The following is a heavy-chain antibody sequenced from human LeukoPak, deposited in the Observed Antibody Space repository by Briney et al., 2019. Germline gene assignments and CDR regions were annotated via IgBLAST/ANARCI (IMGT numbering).Heavy chain of an antibody. D-gene: IGHD3-22*01. Sequence: PSETLSLTCTVSGGSISRYYWSWIRQPAGKGLEWIGRIYTSGSTNYNPSLKSRVTMSVDTSKNQFSLKLSSVTAADTAVYYCAREWYYYDSSGYYGAFDIWGQGTMVTVSS. V-gene: IGHV4-4*07. CDR3: AREWYYYDSSGYYGAFDI. CDR1: GGSISRYY. CDR2: IYTSGST. J-gene: IGHJ3*02.